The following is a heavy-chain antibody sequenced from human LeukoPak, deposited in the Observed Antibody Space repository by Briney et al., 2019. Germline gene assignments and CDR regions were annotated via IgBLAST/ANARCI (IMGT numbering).Heavy chain of an antibody. V-gene: IGHV4-34*01. J-gene: IGHJ3*02. Sequence: SETLSLTCAVYGGSFSGYYWSWIRLPPGKGLEWIGEINHSGSTNYNPSLKSRVTISVDTSKNQFSLKLSSVTAADTAVYYCARGPSITMIVVGYAFDIWGQGTMVTVSS. CDR1: GGSFSGYY. CDR2: INHSGST. CDR3: ARGPSITMIVVGYAFDI. D-gene: IGHD3-22*01.